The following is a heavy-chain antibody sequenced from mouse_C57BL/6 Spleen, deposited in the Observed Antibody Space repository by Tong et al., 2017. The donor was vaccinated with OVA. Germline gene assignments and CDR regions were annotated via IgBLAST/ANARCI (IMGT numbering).Heavy chain of an antibody. CDR1: GFTFSDYY. J-gene: IGHJ4*01. Sequence: EVQLVESGGGLVKPGGSLKLSCAASGFTFSDYYMYWVRQTPEKRLEWVATISDGGSHTYYPDSVKGRFTISRDNAKNNLYLQMSSLKCEDTAMYYCARDGNYERYAMDYWGQGTSVTVSS. CDR2: ISDGGSHT. V-gene: IGHV5-4*02. D-gene: IGHD2-1*01. CDR3: ARDGNYERYAMDY.